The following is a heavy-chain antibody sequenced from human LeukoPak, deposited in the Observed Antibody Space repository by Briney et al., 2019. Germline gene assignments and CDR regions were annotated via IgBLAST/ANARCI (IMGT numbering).Heavy chain of an antibody. CDR1: GGSISSGDYY. V-gene: IGHV4-30-4*08. D-gene: IGHD2-15*01. Sequence: SETLSLTCTVSGGSISSGDYYWSWIRQPPGKGLEWIGYIYYSGSTYYNPSLKSRVTISVDTSKNQFSLKLSSVTAAETAVYYCARGLLGCSGGSCYVWAFDIWGQGTMVTVSS. CDR3: ARGLLGCSGGSCYVWAFDI. J-gene: IGHJ3*02. CDR2: IYYSGST.